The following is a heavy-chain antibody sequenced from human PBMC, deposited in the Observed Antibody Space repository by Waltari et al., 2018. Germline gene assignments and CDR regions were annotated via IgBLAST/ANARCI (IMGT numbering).Heavy chain of an antibody. D-gene: IGHD6-13*01. Sequence: EVQLLESGGDLVQPGGSLRLSCTVSGFIVSSYALTWVRQAPGKGLEWVSGISYNGGTTYYADSVKARFTISRDNSRNTLFLQMNSLRAEDTAVYYCARDQFGLAAVRALLSWGRGTLVTVSS. CDR2: ISYNGGTT. CDR3: ARDQFGLAAVRALLS. V-gene: IGHV3-23*01. J-gene: IGHJ4*02. CDR1: GFIVSSYA.